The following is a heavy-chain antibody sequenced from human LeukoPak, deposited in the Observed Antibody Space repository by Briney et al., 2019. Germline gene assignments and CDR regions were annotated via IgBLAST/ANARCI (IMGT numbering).Heavy chain of an antibody. Sequence: GESLKISCKDSGYSFTSYWIGWVRQMPGKGLEWMGIIFPGDSDTRYSPSFQGQVTISLDNSISTAYLQWSNLKASDTAMYFCARRHYYDAGGYGYWGQGTLVTVSS. CDR1: GYSFTSYW. CDR3: ARRHYYDAGGYGY. V-gene: IGHV5-51*01. CDR2: IFPGDSDT. J-gene: IGHJ4*02. D-gene: IGHD3-22*01.